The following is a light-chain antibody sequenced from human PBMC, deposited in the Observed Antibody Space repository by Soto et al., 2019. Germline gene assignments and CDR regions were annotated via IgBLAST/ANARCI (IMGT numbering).Light chain of an antibody. J-gene: IGKJ1*01. CDR3: QQSYSTPWT. V-gene: IGKV1-39*01. CDR1: QSISNY. CDR2: AAS. Sequence: DIQMTQSPSSLSASVGDRITTTCRASQSISNYLSWYQQKPGQAPKLLIYAASSLESGVPSRFSGSESGTDFTLTISSLQPEEFATYDCQQSYSTPWTFGQGTKVEIK.